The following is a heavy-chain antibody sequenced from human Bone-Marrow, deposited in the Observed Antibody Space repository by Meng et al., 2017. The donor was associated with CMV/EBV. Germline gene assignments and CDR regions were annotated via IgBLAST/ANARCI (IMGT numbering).Heavy chain of an antibody. CDR2: ISWNSGSI. Sequence: FEHYWKHWVRQAPGKCLEWVSVISWNSGSIGYADSVKGRFTISRDNAKNSLYLQVNSLRAEDTALYYCAKDSGARADSSSTVFDYWGQGTLVTVSS. V-gene: IGHV3-9*01. J-gene: IGHJ4*02. CDR1: FEHYW. CDR3: AKDSGARADSSSTVFDY. D-gene: IGHD6-6*01.